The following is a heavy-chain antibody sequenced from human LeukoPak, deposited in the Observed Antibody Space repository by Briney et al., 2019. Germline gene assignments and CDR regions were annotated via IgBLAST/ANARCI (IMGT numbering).Heavy chain of an antibody. CDR3: ARDGVAGPYWYFDL. J-gene: IGHJ2*01. Sequence: SVKVSCKASGGTFSSYAISWVRQAPGQGLEWMGGIIPIFGTANYARKFQGRVTITTDESTSTAYMELSSLRSEDTAVYYCARDGVAGPYWYFDLWGRGTLVTVSS. D-gene: IGHD6-19*01. CDR1: GGTFSSYA. CDR2: IIPIFGTA. V-gene: IGHV1-69*05.